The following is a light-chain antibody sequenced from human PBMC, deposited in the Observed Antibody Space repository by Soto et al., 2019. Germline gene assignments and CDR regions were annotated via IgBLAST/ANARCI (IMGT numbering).Light chain of an antibody. Sequence: EIVMTQSPATLSVSPGERATLSCRASQSIGGSLAWYQQKAGQAPRLLIYGTSTRATGVPDRFSGSGSGTDFTLTISSLQSEDFAVYYCQQYDNWWAFGQGTKVEIK. V-gene: IGKV3-15*01. CDR3: QQYDNWWA. CDR1: QSIGGS. J-gene: IGKJ1*01. CDR2: GTS.